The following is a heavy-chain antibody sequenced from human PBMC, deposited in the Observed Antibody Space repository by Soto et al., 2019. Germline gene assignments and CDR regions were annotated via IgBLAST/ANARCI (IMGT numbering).Heavy chain of an antibody. CDR2: INPNSGGT. Sequence: ASVKVSCKASGYTFTGYYMHWVRQAPGQGLEWMGWINPNSGGTNYAQKFQGRVTMTRDTSISKAYMELSRLRSDDTAVYYCARDLTFVRTWELRDLVDYWGQGTLVTVSS. J-gene: IGHJ4*02. V-gene: IGHV1-2*02. D-gene: IGHD1-26*01. CDR1: GYTFTGYY. CDR3: ARDLTFVRTWELRDLVDY.